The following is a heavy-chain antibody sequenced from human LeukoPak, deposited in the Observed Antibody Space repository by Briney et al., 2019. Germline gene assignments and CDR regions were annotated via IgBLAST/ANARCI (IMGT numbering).Heavy chain of an antibody. J-gene: IGHJ3*02. V-gene: IGHV3-21*01. CDR2: ISSSSSYI. D-gene: IGHD3-22*01. CDR3: ARDQSGYLGFDAFDI. CDR1: GFTFSSYS. Sequence: PGGSLRLSCAASGFTFSSYSMNWVRQAPGKGLEWVSSISSSSSYIYYADSVKGRFTISRDNAKNSLYLQMNSLRAEDTAVYYCARDQSGYLGFDAFDIWGQRTMVTVSS.